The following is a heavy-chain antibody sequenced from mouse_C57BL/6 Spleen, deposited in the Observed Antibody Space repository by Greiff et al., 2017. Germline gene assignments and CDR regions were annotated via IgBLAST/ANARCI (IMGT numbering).Heavy chain of an antibody. Sequence: EVKLMESGGGLVKPGGSLKLSCAASGFTFSDYGMHWVRQAPEKGLEWVAYISSGSSTIYYADTVKGRFTISRDNAKNTLFLQMTSLRSEDTAMYYCAREELGQAYWGQGTLVTVSA. CDR3: AREELGQAY. J-gene: IGHJ3*01. CDR2: ISSGSSTI. CDR1: GFTFSDYG. D-gene: IGHD4-1*01. V-gene: IGHV5-17*01.